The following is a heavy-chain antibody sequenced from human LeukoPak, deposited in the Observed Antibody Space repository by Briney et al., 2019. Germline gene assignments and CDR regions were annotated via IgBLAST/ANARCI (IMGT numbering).Heavy chain of an antibody. J-gene: IGHJ4*02. CDR2: ISSSGSYI. D-gene: IGHD6-6*01. Sequence: GGSLRLSCAASGFTFTRYSMNWVRQAPGKGPEWVSSISSSGSYIFYAQSVEGRFIISRDNAKNSHYLQMNSLRVDDTAVYFCARGTYRSSSPSIGMPYYLDYWGQGILVTVSS. CDR3: ARGTYRSSSPSIGMPYYLDY. V-gene: IGHV3-21*01. CDR1: GFTFTRYS.